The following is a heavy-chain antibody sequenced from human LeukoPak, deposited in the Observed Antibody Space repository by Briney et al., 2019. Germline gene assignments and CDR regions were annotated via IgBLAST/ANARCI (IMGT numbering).Heavy chain of an antibody. Sequence: PSETLSLTCAVYGGSFSGYYWSWIRQPPGKGLEWIGGINHSGSTNYNPSLKSRVTISVDTSKNQFSLKLSSVTAADTAVYYCARSVRLSNYDFWSGYQYYFDYWGQGTLVTVSS. CDR2: INHSGST. CDR1: GGSFSGYY. CDR3: ARSVRLSNYDFWSGYQYYFDY. V-gene: IGHV4-34*01. J-gene: IGHJ4*02. D-gene: IGHD3-3*01.